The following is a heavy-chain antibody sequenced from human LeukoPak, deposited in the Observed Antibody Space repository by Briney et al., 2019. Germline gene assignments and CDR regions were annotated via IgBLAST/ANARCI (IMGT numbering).Heavy chain of an antibody. J-gene: IGHJ3*02. Sequence: GGSLRLSGAASGFTVSSNYMSWVRQAPGKGLEWVSVIYSGGSTYYADSVKGRFTISRDNSKNTLYLQMNSLRAEDTAVYYCASCTAVAGNDAFDIWGQGTMVTVSS. CDR1: GFTVSSNY. CDR3: ASCTAVAGNDAFDI. CDR2: IYSGGST. V-gene: IGHV3-53*01. D-gene: IGHD6-19*01.